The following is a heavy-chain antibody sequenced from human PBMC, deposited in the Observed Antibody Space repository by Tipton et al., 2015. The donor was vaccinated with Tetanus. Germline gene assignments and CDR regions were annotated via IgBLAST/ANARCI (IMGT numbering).Heavy chain of an antibody. J-gene: IGHJ4*02. CDR2: ISGSGTS. CDR3: AREVPAAGHFDS. V-gene: IGHV4-61*08. CDR1: GASLRGGDYH. D-gene: IGHD2-2*01. Sequence: TLSLTCTVSGASLRGGDYHWSWIRQPPGKGLEWLAYISGSGTSNSNYFLKSRITMTHDTSRNQFSLKLTAVTAAGTAVYYCAREVPAAGHFDSWGQGALVAVSS.